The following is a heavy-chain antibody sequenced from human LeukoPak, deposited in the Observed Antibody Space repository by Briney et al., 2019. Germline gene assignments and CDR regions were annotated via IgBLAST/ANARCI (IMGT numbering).Heavy chain of an antibody. CDR2: IYSGGNT. D-gene: IGHD4-17*01. J-gene: IGHJ4*02. CDR3: ARRAGEYSHPYDY. Sequence: GGSLRLSCTVSGFTVSSNSMSWVRQAPGKGLEWVSFIYSGGNTHYSDSVKGRFTISRDNSKNTLYLQMNSLRGGDTAVYYCARRAGEYSHPYDYWGQGTLVTVSS. V-gene: IGHV3-53*01. CDR1: GFTVSSNS.